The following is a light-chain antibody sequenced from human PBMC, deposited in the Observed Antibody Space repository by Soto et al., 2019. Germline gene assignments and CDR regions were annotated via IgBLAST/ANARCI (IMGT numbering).Light chain of an antibody. V-gene: IGLV2-14*01. CDR2: EVS. CDR3: SSYTTTATK. Sequence: QSALTQPASVSGSPGQSITISCTGTSSDIGGRNYVSWHQPHPGKAPKVVIYEVSNRPSGLSNRFSGSKSGNTASLTISGLQAEDGADYYCSSYTTTATKFGGGTKVTVL. CDR1: SSDIGGRNY. J-gene: IGLJ2*01.